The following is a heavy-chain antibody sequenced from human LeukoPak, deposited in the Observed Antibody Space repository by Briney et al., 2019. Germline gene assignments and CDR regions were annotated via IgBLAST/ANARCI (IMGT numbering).Heavy chain of an antibody. V-gene: IGHV3-74*01. CDR1: GNYW. D-gene: IGHD2/OR15-2a*01. Sequence: GGSLRLSCAASGNYWMHWVRQAPGKGLVWVSHINSDGSWTSYADSVKGRFTISKDNAKNTVYLQMSSLRAEDTAVYYCVSFYETNWGRGTLVTVSS. CDR2: INSDGSWT. CDR3: VSFYETN. J-gene: IGHJ4*02.